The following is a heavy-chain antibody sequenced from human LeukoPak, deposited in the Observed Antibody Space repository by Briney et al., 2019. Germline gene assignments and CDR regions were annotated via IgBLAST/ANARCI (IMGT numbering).Heavy chain of an antibody. CDR3: AKRLHDGSFWASFDY. CDR2: ISGGGGST. J-gene: IGHJ4*02. CDR1: GFTFSSYA. Sequence: PGGSLRLSCAASGFTFSSYAMNWVRQAPGKGLEWVSAISGGGGSTYYADSVRGRFTISRDNSKNTLYLQINTLRAEDTAVYYCAKRLHDGSFWASFDYWGQGALVTVSS. D-gene: IGHD3-22*01. V-gene: IGHV3-23*01.